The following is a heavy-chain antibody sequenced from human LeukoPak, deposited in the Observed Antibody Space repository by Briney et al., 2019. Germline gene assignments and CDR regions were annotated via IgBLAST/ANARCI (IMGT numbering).Heavy chain of an antibody. CDR1: GFTFSSYA. CDR3: ARDYSSGWPFDY. D-gene: IGHD6-19*01. CDR2: ISSSSSYI. V-gene: IGHV3-21*01. J-gene: IGHJ4*02. Sequence: GGSLRLSCAASGFTFSSYAMSWVRQAPGQGLEWVSSISSSSSYIYYADSVKGRFTISRDNAKNSPYLQMNSLRAEDTAVYYCARDYSSGWPFDYWGQGTLVTVSS.